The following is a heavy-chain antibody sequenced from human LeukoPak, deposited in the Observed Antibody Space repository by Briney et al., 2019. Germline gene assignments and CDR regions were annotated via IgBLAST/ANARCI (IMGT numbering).Heavy chain of an antibody. Sequence: ASLRGSCKGFGYTFTGDYMHWVRQAPGQGLEWRGWINPNSGGTNYAQKFQGRGTMTRDTSISTAYMELSRLRSDDTAVYYCARGPVELGDAFDIWGQGTMVTVSS. D-gene: IGHD1-7*01. CDR1: GYTFTGDY. CDR2: INPNSGGT. V-gene: IGHV1-2*02. CDR3: ARGPVELGDAFDI. J-gene: IGHJ3*02.